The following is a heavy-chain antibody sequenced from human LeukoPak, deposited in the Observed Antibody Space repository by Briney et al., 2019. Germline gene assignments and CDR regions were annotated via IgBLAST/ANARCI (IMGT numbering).Heavy chain of an antibody. D-gene: IGHD3-10*01. J-gene: IGHJ4*02. CDR3: ARLYYYGSGSYPPPFDY. CDR2: IYYSGST. V-gene: IGHV4-39*01. CDR1: GGSISSSSYY. Sequence: PSETLSLTCTVSGGSISSSSYYWGWIRQPPGKGLEWIGSIYYSGSTYCNPSLKSRVTISVDTSKNQFYLKLSSVTAADTAVYYCARLYYYGSGSYPPPFDYWGQGTLVTVSS.